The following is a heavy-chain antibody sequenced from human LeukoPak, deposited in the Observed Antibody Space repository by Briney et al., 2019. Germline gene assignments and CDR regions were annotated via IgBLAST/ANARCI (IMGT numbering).Heavy chain of an antibody. V-gene: IGHV1-8*01. CDR3: ARSLPWRKQQLVGWFDP. D-gene: IGHD6-13*01. Sequence: ASVKVSCKASGYTFTSYDINWVRQATGQGLEWMGWMNPNSGNTGYAQKFQGRVTMTRNTSISTAYMELSSLRSEDTAVYYCARSLPWRKQQLVGWFDPWGQGTLVTVSS. CDR2: MNPNSGNT. CDR1: GYTFTSYD. J-gene: IGHJ5*02.